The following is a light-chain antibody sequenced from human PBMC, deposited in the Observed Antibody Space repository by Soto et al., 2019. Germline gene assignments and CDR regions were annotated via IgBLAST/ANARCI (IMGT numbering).Light chain of an antibody. CDR1: RSNIGNNY. J-gene: IGLJ1*01. V-gene: IGLV1-51*01. CDR2: DSN. CDR3: GAWDGSLELYL. Sequence: QSVLTQPPSLSAAPGQTVTISCSGSRSNIGNNYVSWYQQFPGAAPKLLIYDSNKRPSGIPKRFSASKSGTSATLGITGLRTGDEADYYCGAWDGSLELYLFGSGTKVTVL.